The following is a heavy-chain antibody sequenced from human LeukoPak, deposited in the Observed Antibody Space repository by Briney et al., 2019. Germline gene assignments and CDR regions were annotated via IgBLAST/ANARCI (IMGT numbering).Heavy chain of an antibody. V-gene: IGHV3-23*01. CDR1: GFTFSSFA. CDR2: ISGSGRYT. CDR3: AKDLGGDTPSYDFDY. D-gene: IGHD2-21*01. J-gene: IGHJ4*02. Sequence: GESLRLSCAASGFTFSSFARNWVRQAPGKGLEWVSGISGSGRYTYYAESVKGRFTISSDNSKNTVYLQMYSLRPEDTAVYYCAKDLGGDTPSYDFDYWGLGTLVTVSS.